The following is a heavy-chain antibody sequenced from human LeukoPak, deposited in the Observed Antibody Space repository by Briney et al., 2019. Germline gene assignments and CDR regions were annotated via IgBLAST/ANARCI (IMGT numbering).Heavy chain of an antibody. D-gene: IGHD6-6*01. J-gene: IGHJ4*02. CDR1: GFTFSSYS. CDR3: ARGGEYSSSSSPFDY. CDR2: IKQDGSEK. V-gene: IGHV3-7*01. Sequence: GGSLRLSCAASGFTFSSYSMNWVRQAPGKGLEWVANIKQDGSEKYYVDSVKGRFTISRDNAKNSLYLQMNSLRAEDTAAYYCARGGEYSSSSSPFDYWGQGTLVTVSS.